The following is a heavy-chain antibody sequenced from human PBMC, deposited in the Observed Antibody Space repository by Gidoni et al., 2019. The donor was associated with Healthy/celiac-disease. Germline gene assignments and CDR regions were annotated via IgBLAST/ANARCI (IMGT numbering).Heavy chain of an antibody. CDR3: ARVTRFRGVVIINAFDI. D-gene: IGHD3-3*01. V-gene: IGHV4-61*02. J-gene: IGHJ3*02. CDR2: IYTSGST. CDR1: GGSISSGSYY. Sequence: QVQLQESGPGLVKPSQTLSLTCTVSGGSISSGSYYWSWIRQPAGKGLEWIGRIYTSGSTHYNPSLKSRVTMSVDTSKNQFSLKLSSVTAADTAVYYCARVTRFRGVVIINAFDIWGQGTMVTVSS.